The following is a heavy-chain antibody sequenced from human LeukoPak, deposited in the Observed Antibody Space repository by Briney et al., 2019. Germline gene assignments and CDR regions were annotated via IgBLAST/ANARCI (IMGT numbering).Heavy chain of an antibody. V-gene: IGHV3-30*03. D-gene: IGHD3-3*01. CDR3: ARNSPGPVGAFDI. J-gene: IGHJ3*02. CDR2: ISYDGSNK. CDR1: GFTFSSYG. Sequence: GGSLRLTCAASGFTFSSYGMHWVLQAPGKGLEWVAVISYDGSNKYYADSVKGRFTISRDNSKNTLSLQMNSLRAEDTAVYYCARNSPGPVGAFDIWGQGTMVTVSS.